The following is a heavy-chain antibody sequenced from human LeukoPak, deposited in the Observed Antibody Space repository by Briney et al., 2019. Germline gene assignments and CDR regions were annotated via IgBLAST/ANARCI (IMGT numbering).Heavy chain of an antibody. CDR3: ARGLGDSSGYYFRHFDY. V-gene: IGHV4-30-2*01. D-gene: IGHD3-22*01. Sequence: PSETLSLTCAVSGGSISSGGYSWSWIRQPPGKGLEWIGYIYHSGSTYYNPSLKSRVTISVDRSKNQFSLKLSSVTAADTAVYYCARGLGDSSGYYFRHFDYWGQGTLVTVSS. J-gene: IGHJ4*02. CDR1: GGSISSGGYS. CDR2: IYHSGST.